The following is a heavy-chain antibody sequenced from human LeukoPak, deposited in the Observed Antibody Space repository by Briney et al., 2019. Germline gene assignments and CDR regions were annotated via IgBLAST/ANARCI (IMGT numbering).Heavy chain of an antibody. CDR2: MNPNSGNT. CDR3: ARGGYCSSTSCYTRLGWFDP. D-gene: IGHD2-2*02. V-gene: IGHV1-8*01. Sequence: ASVKVSCKASGYTFTSYDINWVRQATGQGLEWMGWMNPNSGNTGYAQKFQGRVTMTRNTSISTAYMELSSLRSEDTAVYYCARGGYCSSTSCYTRLGWFDPWGQGTLVTVSS. CDR1: GYTFTSYD. J-gene: IGHJ5*02.